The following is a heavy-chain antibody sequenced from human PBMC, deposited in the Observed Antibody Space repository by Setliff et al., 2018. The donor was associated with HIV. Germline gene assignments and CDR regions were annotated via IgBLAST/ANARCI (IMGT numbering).Heavy chain of an antibody. Sequence: SETLSLTCTVSGDSFNLNYYYWVRIRQPPGKGPEWIGSINTSGSTKYNPPLKSRVTISLDTSKNQFSLKLTSVTAADAAVYYCARGIYRTWGGYSAFATDAFETWGQGTLVTVSS. J-gene: IGHJ3*02. D-gene: IGHD5-12*01. CDR3: ARGIYRTWGGYSAFATDAFET. CDR1: GDSFNLNYYY. CDR2: INTSGST. V-gene: IGHV4-39*07.